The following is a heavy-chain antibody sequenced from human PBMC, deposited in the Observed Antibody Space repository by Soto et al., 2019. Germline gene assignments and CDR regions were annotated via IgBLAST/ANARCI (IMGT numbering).Heavy chain of an antibody. Sequence: SETLSLTCTVSGGSISSYYWSWIRQPPGKGLEWIGYIYYSGSTNYNPSLKSRVTISVDTSKNQFSLKLSSVTAADTAVYYCARYWADNSSGWYYYYGMDVWGQGTTVTVSS. J-gene: IGHJ6*02. V-gene: IGHV4-59*01. D-gene: IGHD6-19*01. CDR3: ARYWADNSSGWYYYYGMDV. CDR1: GGSISSYY. CDR2: IYYSGST.